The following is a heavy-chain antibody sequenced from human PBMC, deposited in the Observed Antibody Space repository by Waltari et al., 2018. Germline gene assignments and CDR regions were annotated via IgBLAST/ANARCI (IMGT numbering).Heavy chain of an antibody. CDR3: ARGQYKCDTTAYYLHH. Sequence: VQLVESGGGLVKPGGSLRLSCSASGFPLLRYTISWVRQEPGKVLGASGSIMRPSGYINYADSVKVRVTTAGDSAKNSRYLQMNTLSAEDTAVYYCARGQYKCDTTAYYLHHWGQGTLATVSS. V-gene: IGHV3-21*02. CDR1: GFPLLRYT. CDR2: IMRPSGYI. D-gene: IGHD1-20*01. J-gene: IGHJ1*01.